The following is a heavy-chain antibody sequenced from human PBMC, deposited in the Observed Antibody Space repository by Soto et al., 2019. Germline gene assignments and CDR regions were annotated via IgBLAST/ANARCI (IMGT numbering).Heavy chain of an antibody. CDR3: ARSMGVYGYDAFDI. Sequence: ASVKVSCKASGYTLTSYGMSWVRQRQAPGQGLEWMGWISAYNGNTNYAQKFQGRVTMTTDTSTSTAYMEVRSLRSDDTAVYYCARSMGVYGYDAFDIWGQGTMVTV. J-gene: IGHJ3*02. CDR2: ISAYNGNT. CDR1: GYTLTSYG. V-gene: IGHV1-18*01. D-gene: IGHD5-18*01.